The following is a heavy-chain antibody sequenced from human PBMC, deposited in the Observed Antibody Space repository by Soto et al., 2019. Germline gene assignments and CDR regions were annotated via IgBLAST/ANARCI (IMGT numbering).Heavy chain of an antibody. V-gene: IGHV1-24*01. CDR2: FDPEDCET. J-gene: IGHJ6*02. CDR3: STDWSARPWYVMDF. D-gene: IGHD6-6*01. Sequence: ASVKVSCKVSGYTLTELSMHWVRQAPGKGLEWKGGFDPEDCETIYAQKFQGRVTMTEDTSTDTAYMELSSLRSEDTAVYYCSTDWSARPWYVMDFWAQGSSV. CDR1: GYTLTELS.